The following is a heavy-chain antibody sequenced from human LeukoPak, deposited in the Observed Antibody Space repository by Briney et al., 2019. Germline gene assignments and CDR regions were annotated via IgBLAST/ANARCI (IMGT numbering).Heavy chain of an antibody. CDR2: IYTSGST. D-gene: IGHD3-3*01. CDR3: ARDSWRFSADAFDI. J-gene: IGHJ3*02. CDR1: GGSISSGSYY. Sequence: SQTLSLTCTVSGGSISSGSYYWSWIRQPAGKGLEWIGRIYTSGSTNYNPSLKSRVTISVDTSKNQFSLKLSSVTAADTAVYYCARDSWRFSADAFDIWGQGTMVTVSS. V-gene: IGHV4-61*02.